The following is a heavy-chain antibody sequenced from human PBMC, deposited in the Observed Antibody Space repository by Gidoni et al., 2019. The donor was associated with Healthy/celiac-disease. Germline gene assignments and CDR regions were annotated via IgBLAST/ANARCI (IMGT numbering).Heavy chain of an antibody. CDR1: GFTFSSYG. D-gene: IGHD3-10*01. V-gene: IGHV3-30*18. CDR3: AKELWFGDPYYYYGMDV. J-gene: IGHJ6*02. CDR2: ISYDGSNK. Sequence: QVQLVESGGGVVQPGRSLRLSCAASGFTFSSYGMHWVRQAPGKGLEWVAVISYDGSNKYYADSVKGRFTISRDNSKNTLYLQMNSLRAEDTAVYYCAKELWFGDPYYYYGMDVWGQGTTVTVSS.